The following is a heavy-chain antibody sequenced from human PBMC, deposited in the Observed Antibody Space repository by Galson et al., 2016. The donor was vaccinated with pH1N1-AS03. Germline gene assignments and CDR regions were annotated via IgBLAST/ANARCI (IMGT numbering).Heavy chain of an antibody. CDR2: ISGDGDVT. V-gene: IGHV3-23*01. D-gene: IGHD5-24*01. CDR3: AKGEMGVDY. Sequence: SLRPSCAASGFTFSNFAMSWVRQGPGEGLEWVSAISGDGDVTYYADSMKGRFIISRDNSKDTLYLQMSGLRAEDTAEYYCAKGEMGVDYWGQGTLVTVSS. J-gene: IGHJ4*02. CDR1: GFTFSNFA.